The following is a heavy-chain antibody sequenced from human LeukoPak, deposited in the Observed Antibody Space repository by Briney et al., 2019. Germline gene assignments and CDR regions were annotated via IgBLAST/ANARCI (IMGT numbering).Heavy chain of an antibody. D-gene: IGHD6-19*01. J-gene: IGHJ2*01. CDR1: GGTFSSYA. Sequence: ASVKVSCKASGGTFSSYAISWVRQAPGQGLEWMGGIIPIFGTANYAQKFQGRVTVTADESTSTAYMELSSLRSEDTAVYYCARVGSYSSGWYGPQDEWYFDLWGRGTLVTVSS. CDR3: ARVGSYSSGWYGPQDEWYFDL. CDR2: IIPIFGTA. V-gene: IGHV1-69*13.